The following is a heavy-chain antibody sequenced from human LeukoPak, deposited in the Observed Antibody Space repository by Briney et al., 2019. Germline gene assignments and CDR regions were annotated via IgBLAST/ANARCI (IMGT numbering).Heavy chain of an antibody. CDR1: GGSISSGSYY. J-gene: IGHJ4*02. CDR2: VHTSGST. Sequence: SETLSLTCTVSGGSISSGSYYWSWIRQPAGKGLEWIGRVHTSGSTNYNPSLKSRLTISVDTSKNQFSLKLSSVTAADTAVYYCARETYCGGDCYSGFDYWGQGTLVTVSS. V-gene: IGHV4-61*02. CDR3: ARETYCGGDCYSGFDY. D-gene: IGHD2-21*02.